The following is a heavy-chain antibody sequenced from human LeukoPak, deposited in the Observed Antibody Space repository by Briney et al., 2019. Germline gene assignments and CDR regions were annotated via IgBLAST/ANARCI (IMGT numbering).Heavy chain of an antibody. CDR3: VKATSGWGFFDY. J-gene: IGHJ4*02. CDR1: GFTFSSYA. V-gene: IGHV3-64D*09. Sequence: GGSLRLSCSASGFTFSSYAMHWVRQAPGKGLEYVSAISSSGGSTYYADSVKGRFTISRDNSKNTLYLQMSSLRAEDTAVYYRVKATSGWGFFDYWGQGTLVTVSS. D-gene: IGHD6-19*01. CDR2: ISSSGGST.